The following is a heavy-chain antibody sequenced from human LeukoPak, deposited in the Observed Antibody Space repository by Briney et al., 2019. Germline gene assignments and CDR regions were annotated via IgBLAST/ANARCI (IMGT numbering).Heavy chain of an antibody. CDR2: ITSSSGTV. D-gene: IGHD6-19*01. J-gene: IGHJ4*02. Sequence: GGSLRLSCAASGFTFSNYGMNWVRQAPGKGLEWVSHITSSSGTVYYADSVEGRFTISRDNAKNSLYLQMNSLRAEDTAVYYCARALSPYSSGWYSDYWGQGTLVTVSS. CDR1: GFTFSNYG. V-gene: IGHV3-48*01. CDR3: ARALSPYSSGWYSDY.